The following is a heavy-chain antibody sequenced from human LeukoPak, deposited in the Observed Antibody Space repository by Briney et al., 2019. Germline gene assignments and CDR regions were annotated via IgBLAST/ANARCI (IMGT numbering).Heavy chain of an antibody. V-gene: IGHV4-61*02. D-gene: IGHD7-27*01. CDR2: IYTSGST. J-gene: IGHJ4*02. Sequence: SETLSLTCTVSGGSISSGSYYWSWIRQPAGKGLEWIGRIYTSGSTNYNPSLKSRVTISVDTSKNQFSLKLSSVTAADTAVYYCARDRNGDALDYWGQGTLVTVSS. CDR1: GGSISSGSYY. CDR3: ARDRNGDALDY.